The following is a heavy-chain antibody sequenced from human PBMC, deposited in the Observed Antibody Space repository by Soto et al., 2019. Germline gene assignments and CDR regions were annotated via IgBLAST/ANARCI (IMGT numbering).Heavy chain of an antibody. J-gene: IGHJ6*02. V-gene: IGHV4-4*02. CDR2: IYHSAST. Sequence: PSETLSLTCAVSGCSIRSSNWWSWVRQPPGKGLEWIGEIYHSASTTYNPSPKSRVTISVDTPKNQFALKLSSVTAADPAGYYCARVSGSYYYGMEVWDQGTTVTVSS. CDR3: ARVSGSYYYGMEV. CDR1: GCSIRSSNW. D-gene: IGHD1-26*01.